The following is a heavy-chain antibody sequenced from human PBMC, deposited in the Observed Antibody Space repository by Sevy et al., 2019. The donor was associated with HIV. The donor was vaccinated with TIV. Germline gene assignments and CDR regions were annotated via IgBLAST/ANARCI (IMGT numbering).Heavy chain of an antibody. CDR1: GFRFEDYG. D-gene: IGHD3-10*01. CDR3: ANDLLPYGSGSYPLDY. V-gene: IGHV3-9*01. CDR2: IGWNSGSV. J-gene: IGHJ4*02. Sequence: SLRLSCAASGFRFEDYGMHWVRRAPGKGLEWVSGIGWNSGSVGYAVSVKGRFTISRDNAKNLLYLQMNSLTSEDTALYYCANDLLPYGSGSYPLDYWGQGTVVTVSS.